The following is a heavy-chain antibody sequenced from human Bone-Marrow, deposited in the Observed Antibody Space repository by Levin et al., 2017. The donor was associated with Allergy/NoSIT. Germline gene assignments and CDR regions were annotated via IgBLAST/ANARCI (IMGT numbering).Heavy chain of an antibody. V-gene: IGHV3-30*03. CDR2: ISSDGSDK. CDR1: EFSFNNYG. J-gene: IGHJ4*02. Sequence: PGGSLRLSCAASEFSFNNYGIHWVRQAPGKGLEWVAVISSDGSDKYYADSVKGRFTISRDRSKNTVFLHMNSLRAEDTAVYYCAILGIAAAGVTFWGQGTLVTVSS. D-gene: IGHD6-13*01. CDR3: AILGIAAAGVTF.